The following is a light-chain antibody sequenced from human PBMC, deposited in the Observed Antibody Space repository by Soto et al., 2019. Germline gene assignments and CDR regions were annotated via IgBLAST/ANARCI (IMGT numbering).Light chain of an antibody. V-gene: IGLV4-69*01. CDR1: SGHSSYA. CDR3: QTWGTGIWV. J-gene: IGLJ3*02. CDR2: LNSDGSH. Sequence: QPVLTQSPSASASLGASVKLTCTLSSGHSSYAIAWHQQQPEKGPRYLMKLNSDGSHSKGDGIPDRFSGSSSGAERYLTISRLQSEDEADYSCQTWGTGIWVFGGGTKLTVL.